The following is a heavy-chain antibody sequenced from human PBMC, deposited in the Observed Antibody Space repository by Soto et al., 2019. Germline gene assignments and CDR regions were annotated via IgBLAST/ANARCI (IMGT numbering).Heavy chain of an antibody. J-gene: IGHJ4*02. CDR1: GFTFSSYS. V-gene: IGHV3-48*01. Sequence: GGSLRLSCAASGFTFSSYSMNWVRQAPGKGLEWVSYISSSSSTIYYADSVKGRFTISRDNAKNSLYLQMNSLRAEDTAVYYCAKYREGCSSTSCYIDYWGQGTLVTVSS. CDR2: ISSSSSTI. D-gene: IGHD2-2*02. CDR3: AKYREGCSSTSCYIDY.